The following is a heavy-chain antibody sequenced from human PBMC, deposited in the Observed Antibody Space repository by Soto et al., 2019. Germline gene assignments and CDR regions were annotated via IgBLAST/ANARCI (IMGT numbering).Heavy chain of an antibody. CDR3: ARGEYDSSGSLFDY. CDR2: IYTSGST. CDR1: GGSISSYY. V-gene: IGHV4-4*07. D-gene: IGHD3-22*01. Sequence: SETLSLTCTVSGGSISSYYWSWIRQPAGKGLEWIGRIYTSGSTNYNPSLKSRVTMSVDTSKNQFSLKLSSVTASDTAMYYCARGEYDSSGSLFDYWGQGTLVTVSS. J-gene: IGHJ4*02.